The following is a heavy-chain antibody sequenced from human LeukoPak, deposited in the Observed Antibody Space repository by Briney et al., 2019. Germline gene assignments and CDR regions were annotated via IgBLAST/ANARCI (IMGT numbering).Heavy chain of an antibody. CDR1: GYSVSSGLF. Sequence: PSETLSLSRAVSGYSVSSGLFWGWIRQSPGKGLEWIATIYHNGITHYNPSLKSRVTISIDTSKNQFSPKMSSVTAADTAVYYCTRGVALSDHVIIVSWGQRTVATLSS. CDR2: IYHNGIT. D-gene: IGHD2/OR15-2a*01. CDR3: TRGVALSDHVIIVS. J-gene: IGHJ4*02. V-gene: IGHV4-38-2*01.